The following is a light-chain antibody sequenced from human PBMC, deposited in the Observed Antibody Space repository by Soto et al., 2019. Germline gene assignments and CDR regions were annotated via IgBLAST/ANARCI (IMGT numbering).Light chain of an antibody. Sequence: DIQLTQSPSFLSASVGDRVTITCRASQGISSYLAWYQQKPGKAPNLLIYAASTLQSGVPSRFSGSGSGTEFTLTISSLQPDDFATYYCQQLNSYTFGGGTKVEIK. CDR3: QQLNSYT. J-gene: IGKJ4*01. CDR1: QGISSY. V-gene: IGKV1-9*01. CDR2: AAS.